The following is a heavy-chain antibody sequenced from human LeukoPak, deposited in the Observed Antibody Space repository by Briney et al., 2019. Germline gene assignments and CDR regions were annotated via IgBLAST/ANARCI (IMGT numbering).Heavy chain of an antibody. CDR2: IYYSGST. CDR1: GGSINSSSYY. CDR3: XXXXXXSXYRIYAFDI. J-gene: IGHJ3*02. V-gene: IGHV4-39*01. D-gene: IGHD6-13*01. Sequence: SETLSLTCTVSGGSINSSSYYWGWIRQPPGKGLEWIGSIYYSGSTYYNPSLKSRVTISVDTSKNQFSLKLSSVTAADTAVYXXXXXXXXSXYRIYAFDIWGQGTMVTVSS.